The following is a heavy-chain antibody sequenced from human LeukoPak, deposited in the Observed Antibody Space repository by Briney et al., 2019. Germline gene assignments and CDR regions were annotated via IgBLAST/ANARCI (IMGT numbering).Heavy chain of an antibody. CDR1: GFTFSNYW. Sequence: GGSLRLSCAASGFTFSNYWMHWVRQAPGKGLVWVSRINSDGSSTSYADSVKGRFTISRDNAKNTLYLQMNSLRAEDTAVYYCAKAKGWLQIFDYWGQGTLVIVSS. J-gene: IGHJ4*02. CDR2: INSDGSST. D-gene: IGHD6-19*01. V-gene: IGHV3-74*01. CDR3: AKAKGWLQIFDY.